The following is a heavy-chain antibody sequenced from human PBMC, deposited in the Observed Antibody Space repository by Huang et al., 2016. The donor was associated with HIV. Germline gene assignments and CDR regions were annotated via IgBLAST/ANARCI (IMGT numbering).Heavy chain of an antibody. V-gene: IGHV4-39*02. D-gene: IGHD3-10*01. Sequence: QLQLQESGPGLVKPSETLSLTCTVSGGSIRSDHYYWGWIRQPPGKGLVWIGSIYYSGSTYYNPSRKRRVTITVDTSKNHFSLRMRSVTAADTAVYYCARLPGSITMIRGVITDPYWGQGTLVTVSS. J-gene: IGHJ4*02. CDR1: GGSIRSDHYY. CDR3: ARLPGSITMIRGVITDPY. CDR2: IYYSGST.